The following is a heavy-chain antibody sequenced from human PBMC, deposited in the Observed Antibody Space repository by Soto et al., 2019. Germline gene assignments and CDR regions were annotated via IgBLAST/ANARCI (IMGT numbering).Heavy chain of an antibody. CDR1: GYTFTSYG. CDR3: ARHTSSYGSVTNSFDP. Sequence: ASVKVSSRAFGYTFTSYGISWVRQAPGQGLEWMGWISAYNGNTNYAQKLQGRVTMTTDTSTSTAYMELRSLRSDDTAVYYCARHTSSYGSVTNSFDPWGQGTLVTVSS. J-gene: IGHJ5*02. D-gene: IGHD3-10*01. CDR2: ISAYNGNT. V-gene: IGHV1-18*01.